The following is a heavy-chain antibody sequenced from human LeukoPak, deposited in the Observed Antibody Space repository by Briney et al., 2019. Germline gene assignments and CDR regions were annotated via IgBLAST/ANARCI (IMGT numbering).Heavy chain of an antibody. D-gene: IGHD6-19*01. J-gene: IGHJ3*02. CDR3: ARAYIAVAGTWDAFDI. CDR1: GYTFTSYY. Sequence: ASVKVSCKASGYTFTSYYMHWVRQAPGQGLEWMGIINPSGGSTSYAQKFQGRVTMTRDMSTSTVYMELSSLRSEDTAVYYCARAYIAVAGTWDAFDIWGQGTMVTVSS. V-gene: IGHV1-46*01. CDR2: INPSGGST.